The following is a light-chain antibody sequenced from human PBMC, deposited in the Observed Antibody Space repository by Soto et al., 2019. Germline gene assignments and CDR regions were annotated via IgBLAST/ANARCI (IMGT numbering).Light chain of an antibody. V-gene: IGKV3-11*01. CDR3: QQRSNCPLT. CDR2: DAS. CDR1: QSVSSY. J-gene: IGKJ4*01. Sequence: IVFTQSPSTLSLSPAERAPLSCRASQSVSSYLVWFQQKPGQAPRLLIYDASNRATGIPARFSGSGSGTDFALTISSLEPEDFAVYYCQQRSNCPLTFGGGTKVDI.